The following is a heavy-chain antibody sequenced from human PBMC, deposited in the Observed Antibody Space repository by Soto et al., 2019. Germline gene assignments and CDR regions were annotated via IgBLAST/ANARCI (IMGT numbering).Heavy chain of an antibody. CDR3: ARLPHRGYCSGGSCYFGPWRDY. Sequence: SETLSLTCTVSGGSISSSSYYWGWIRQPPGKGLEWIGSIYYSGSTYYNPSLKSRVTISVDTSKNQFSLKLSSVTAADTAVYYCARLPHRGYCSGGSCYFGPWRDYWGQGTLVTVSS. CDR2: IYYSGST. J-gene: IGHJ4*02. D-gene: IGHD2-15*01. V-gene: IGHV4-39*01. CDR1: GGSISSSSYY.